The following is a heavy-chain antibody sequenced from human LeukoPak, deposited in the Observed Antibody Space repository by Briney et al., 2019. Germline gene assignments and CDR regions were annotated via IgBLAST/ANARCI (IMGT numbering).Heavy chain of an antibody. D-gene: IGHD4-17*01. J-gene: IGHJ3*02. CDR2: ISGSGGST. CDR3: AKVGGAVTTSRRAFDI. Sequence: GGSLRLSCAASGFTFSSSAMGWVRQAPGKGLEWVSAISGSGGSTYYADSVKGRFTISRDNSKNTLYLQMDSLRAEDTAVYYCAKVGGAVTTSRRAFDIWGQGTMVTVSS. V-gene: IGHV3-23*01. CDR1: GFTFSSSA.